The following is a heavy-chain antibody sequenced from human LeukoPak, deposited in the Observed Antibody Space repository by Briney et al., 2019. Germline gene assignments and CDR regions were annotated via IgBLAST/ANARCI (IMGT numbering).Heavy chain of an antibody. V-gene: IGHV6-1*01. D-gene: IGHD2-2*01. CDR1: GDSVSSNSAA. CDR3: ARHVSGTVVVPAAADY. CDR2: TYYRSKWYN. J-gene: IGHJ4*02. Sequence: SQTLSLTCAISGDSVSSNSAAWNWIRQSSSRGLEWLGRTYYRSKWYNDYAVSVKSRITINPDTSKNQFSLKLSSVTAADTAVYYCARHVSGTVVVPAAADYWGQGTLVTVSS.